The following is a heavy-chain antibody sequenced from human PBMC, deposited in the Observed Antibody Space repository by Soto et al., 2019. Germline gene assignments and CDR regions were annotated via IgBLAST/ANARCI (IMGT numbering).Heavy chain of an antibody. V-gene: IGHV1-69*13. D-gene: IGHD6-13*01. CDR2: IIPIFGTA. CDR3: AKSISWLSLYYYYGMDV. J-gene: IGHJ6*02. Sequence: VKVSCKASGGTFSSYAISWVRQAPGQGLEWMGGIIPIFGTANYAQKFQGRVTITADESTSTAYMELSSLRSEDTAVYYCAKSISWLSLYYYYGMDVWGQGTTVTVSS. CDR1: GGTFSSYA.